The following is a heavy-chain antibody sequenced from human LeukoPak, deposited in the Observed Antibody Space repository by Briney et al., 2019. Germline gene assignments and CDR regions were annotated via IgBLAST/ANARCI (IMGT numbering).Heavy chain of an antibody. Sequence: PSETLSLTCTVSGGSISSYYWSWIRQPPGKGLEWIGYIYYSGSTNYNPSLKSRVTISVDTSKNQFSLKLSSVPAADTAVYYCARLGYCSSTSCHPGDYYYYMDVWGKGTTVTVSS. CDR3: ARLGYCSSTSCHPGDYYYYMDV. CDR2: IYYSGST. D-gene: IGHD2-2*01. CDR1: GGSISSYY. J-gene: IGHJ6*03. V-gene: IGHV4-59*01.